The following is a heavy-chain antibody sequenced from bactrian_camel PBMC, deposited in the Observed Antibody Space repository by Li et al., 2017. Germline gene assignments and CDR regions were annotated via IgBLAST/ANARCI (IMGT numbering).Heavy chain of an antibody. CDR1: TWSWC. CDR2: VDSNGVT. CDR3: AADSRRVCYSASWSEYHY. Sequence: VQLVESGGGSVQDGGSLTLSCAVSTWSWCMAWFRQAPGSQRETVATVDSNGVTKVAGSVKGRFTISKDNAKNTLYLQMNSLKPEDTAMYYCAADSRRVCYSASWSEYHYWGQGTQVTVS. D-gene: IGHD1*01. J-gene: IGHJ4*01. V-gene: IGHV3S53*01.